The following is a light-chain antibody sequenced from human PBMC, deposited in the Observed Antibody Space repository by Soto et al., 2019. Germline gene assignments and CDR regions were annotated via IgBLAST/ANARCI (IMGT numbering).Light chain of an antibody. CDR1: QSVSGN. CDR3: QQYSDWWT. CDR2: GAS. Sequence: ETLMTQYRSTLSVSPGERATLSCRASQSVSGNLAWYQQKPGQAPRLLIYGASTRATGIPARFSGSGSGTEFTLTISILQSEEFGFYDCQQYSDWWTGGQGTKVDIK. V-gene: IGKV3-15*01. J-gene: IGKJ1*01.